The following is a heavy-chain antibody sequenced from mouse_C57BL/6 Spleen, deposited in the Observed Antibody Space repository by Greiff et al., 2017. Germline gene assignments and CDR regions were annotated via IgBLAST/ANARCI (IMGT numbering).Heavy chain of an antibody. CDR3: ARVPLRYPWYFDV. CDR2: INPSSGYT. Sequence: QVQLQQSGAELARPGASVKMSCKASGYTFTSYTMHWVKQRPGQGLEWIGYINPSSGYTKYNQKFKEKATLTADKSSSTAYMQLNSLTSEDSAIYYYARVPLRYPWYFDVWGTGTTVTVSS. CDR1: GYTFTSYT. D-gene: IGHD1-1*01. V-gene: IGHV1-4*01. J-gene: IGHJ1*03.